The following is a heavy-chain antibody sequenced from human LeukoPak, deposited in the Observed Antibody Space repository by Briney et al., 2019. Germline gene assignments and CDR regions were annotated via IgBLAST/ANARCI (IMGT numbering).Heavy chain of an antibody. J-gene: IGHJ4*02. CDR1: GFAFYNYA. D-gene: IGHD5-18*01. CDR2: ISGSSDSA. Sequence: GGSLRLSCAASGFAFYNYAMSWVRQAPGKGLEWVSGISGSSDSAYYTDSVKGRFTISRDNSKNTLYLQMSNLTAEDTAVYHCASQTRMQLWGYFDLWGQGALVIVSS. V-gene: IGHV3-23*01. CDR3: ASQTRMQLWGYFDL.